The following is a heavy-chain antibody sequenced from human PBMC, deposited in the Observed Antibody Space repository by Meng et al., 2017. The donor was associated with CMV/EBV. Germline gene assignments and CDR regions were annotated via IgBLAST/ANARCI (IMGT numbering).Heavy chain of an antibody. Sequence: GESLKISCAASGFTFSSYGMHWVRQAPGKGLEWVAFIRYDGSNKYYADSVKGRFTISRDNSKNTLYLQMNSLRSEDTAVYYCARDKDSSSSYDDGMDVWGQGTTVTVSS. J-gene: IGHJ6*02. CDR2: IRYDGSNK. V-gene: IGHV3-30*02. CDR3: ARDKDSSSSYDDGMDV. CDR1: GFTFSSYG. D-gene: IGHD6-6*01.